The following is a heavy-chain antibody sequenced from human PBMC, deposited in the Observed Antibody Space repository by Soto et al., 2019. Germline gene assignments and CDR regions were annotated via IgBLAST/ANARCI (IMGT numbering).Heavy chain of an antibody. V-gene: IGHV1-69*13. CDR2: IIPIFGTA. D-gene: IGHD6-6*01. CDR3: AKNYALYSSSSMDV. Sequence: SVKVSCKASGGTFSSYAISWVRQAPGQGLEWMGGIIPIFGTANYAQKFQGRVTITADESTSTAYMELSSLRSEDTAVYYCAKNYALYSSSSMDVWGQGTTVTVS. J-gene: IGHJ6*02. CDR1: GGTFSSYA.